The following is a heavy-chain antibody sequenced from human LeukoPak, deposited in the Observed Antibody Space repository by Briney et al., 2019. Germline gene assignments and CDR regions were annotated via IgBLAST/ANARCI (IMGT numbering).Heavy chain of an antibody. D-gene: IGHD3-16*01. J-gene: IGHJ6*03. CDR1: GFTVSSNY. V-gene: IGHV3-53*01. Sequence: GGSLRLSRAASGFTVSSNYMSWVRQAPGKGLEWVSVIYSGGGTYYADSVKGRFTISRDNSKNTLYLQVNSLRAEDTAVYYCARRGRVGGYYYYYMDVWGKGTTVTVSS. CDR3: ARRGRVGGYYYYYMDV. CDR2: IYSGGGT.